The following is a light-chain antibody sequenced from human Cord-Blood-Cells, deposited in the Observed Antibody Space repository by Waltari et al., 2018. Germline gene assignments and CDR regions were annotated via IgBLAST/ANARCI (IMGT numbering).Light chain of an antibody. CDR3: NSRDSSGNHLV. Sequence: SSELTQDPAVSVALGQTVRIKCQGDSLRSYYASWYQQKPGQAPVLVIYGKNNRPAGIPDRFSCSSSGNTASLTITGAQAEDEADYYCNSRDSSGNHLVFGGGTKLTVL. CDR1: SLRSYY. CDR2: GKN. V-gene: IGLV3-19*01. J-gene: IGLJ2*01.